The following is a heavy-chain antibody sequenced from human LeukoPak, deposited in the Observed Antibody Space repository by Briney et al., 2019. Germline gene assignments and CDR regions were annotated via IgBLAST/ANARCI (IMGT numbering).Heavy chain of an antibody. Sequence: GGSLRLSCAASGFTFSSYSMNWVRQAPGKGLEWVSYISSSSSTIYYADSVKGRFTISRDNAKNSLYLQMNSLRAEDTAVYYCARDMPSSTSCFDYWGQGTLVTVSS. CDR3: ARDMPSSTSCFDY. D-gene: IGHD2-2*01. CDR2: ISSSSSTI. V-gene: IGHV3-48*01. J-gene: IGHJ4*02. CDR1: GFTFSSYS.